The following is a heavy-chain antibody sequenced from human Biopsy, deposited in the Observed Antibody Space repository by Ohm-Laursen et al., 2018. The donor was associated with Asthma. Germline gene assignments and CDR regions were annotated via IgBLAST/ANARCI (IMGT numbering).Heavy chain of an antibody. CDR3: ARAVDYSHYYGIDV. CDR1: GYTFNSAG. V-gene: IGHV1-18*01. J-gene: IGHJ6*02. Sequence: GSSVKVSCKTSGYTFNSAGITWVRQAPGQGLEWMGWISVYNGNTKDAQKLQDRVTMITDTSTSTAYMELRSLRSDDTAVYLCARAVDYSHYYGIDVWGQGTTVTVS. CDR2: ISVYNGNT. D-gene: IGHD3-10*01.